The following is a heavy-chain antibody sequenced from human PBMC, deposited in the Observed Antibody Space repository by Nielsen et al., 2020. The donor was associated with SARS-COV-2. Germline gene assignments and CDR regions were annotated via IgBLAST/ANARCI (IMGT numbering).Heavy chain of an antibody. Sequence: ASVKVSCKASGYTFTTYGISWVRQAPGQGLEWMGWISAYNGNTNYAQKFQGRVTMTTDTSTSTAYMELRSLRSDDTAVYYCARIGAYCGSGTYPDYWAQGTLVTVSS. V-gene: IGHV1-18*04. D-gene: IGHD3-10*01. CDR1: GYTFTTYG. CDR2: ISAYNGNT. CDR3: ARIGAYCGSGTYPDY. J-gene: IGHJ4*02.